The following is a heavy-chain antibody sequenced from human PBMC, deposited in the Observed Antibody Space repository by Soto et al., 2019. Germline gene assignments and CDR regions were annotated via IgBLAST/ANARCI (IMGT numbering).Heavy chain of an antibody. CDR2: MSHDGSST. V-gene: IGHV3-30-3*01. Sequence: QVQLVDSGGGVVQPGRSLRLSCTTSGFIFNTYAMHWVRQAPGKGLEWVAVMSHDGSSTYYADSVKGRFTISRDNSKNTLYLQMNSLRAEDTAVYYCAKADSRYHNWFDPWGQGTLVTVSS. D-gene: IGHD2-2*02. CDR3: AKADSRYHNWFDP. J-gene: IGHJ5*02. CDR1: GFIFNTYA.